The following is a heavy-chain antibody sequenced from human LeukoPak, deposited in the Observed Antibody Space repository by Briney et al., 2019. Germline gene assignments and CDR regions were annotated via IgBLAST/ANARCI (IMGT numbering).Heavy chain of an antibody. CDR2: ISTSSRTI. CDR3: ARDGYDFWSDYPTTLDY. D-gene: IGHD3-3*01. Sequence: QPGGSLRLSCAVSGFNFSTYNMNWVRQAPGKGLEWVSYISTSSRTIYYADSVKGRFTISRDNAKNSLYLQMNSLRAEDTAVYYRARDGYDFWSDYPTTLDYWGQGTLVTVSS. J-gene: IGHJ4*02. V-gene: IGHV3-48*01. CDR1: GFNFSTYN.